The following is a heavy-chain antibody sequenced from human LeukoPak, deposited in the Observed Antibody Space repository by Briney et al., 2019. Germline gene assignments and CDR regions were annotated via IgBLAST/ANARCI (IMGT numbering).Heavy chain of an antibody. CDR2: IYHSGST. CDR1: GGSISSGGYY. Sequence: PSQTLSLTCTVSGGSISSGGYYWSWIRQPPGKGLEWIGYIYHSGSTYYNPSLKSRVTISVDRSKNQFSLKLSSVTAADTAVYYCARTPFTYYDFWSGYSPPGYFDYWGQGTLVTVSS. CDR3: ARTPFTYYDFWSGYSPPGYFDY. J-gene: IGHJ4*02. D-gene: IGHD3-3*01. V-gene: IGHV4-30-2*01.